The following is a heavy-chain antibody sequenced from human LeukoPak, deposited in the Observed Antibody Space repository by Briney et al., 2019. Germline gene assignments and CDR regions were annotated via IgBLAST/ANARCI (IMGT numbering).Heavy chain of an antibody. CDR1: GYTFTGYY. V-gene: IGHV1-2*02. CDR3: ARVLGYCSSTSCYGGITWFDP. CDR2: INPNSGGT. J-gene: IGHJ5*02. D-gene: IGHD2-2*01. Sequence: ASVKVSCKASGYTFTGYYMHWVRQAPGQGLEWMGWINPNSGGTNYAQKFQGRVTMTRDTSISTAYMELSRLRSDDTAVYYCARVLGYCSSTSCYGGITWFDPWGQGTLVTVSS.